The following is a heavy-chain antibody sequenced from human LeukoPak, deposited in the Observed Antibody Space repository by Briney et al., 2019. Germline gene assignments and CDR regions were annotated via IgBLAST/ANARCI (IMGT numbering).Heavy chain of an antibody. J-gene: IGHJ4*02. V-gene: IGHV4-34*01. D-gene: IGHD3-22*01. CDR2: INHSGST. Sequence: SETLSLTCAVYGGSFSGYYWSWIRQPPGKGLEWIGEINHSGSTNYNPSLKSRVTISVDTSKNQFSLKLSSVTAADTAVYYCARRDDSSGYVVKYWGQGTLVTVSS. CDR3: ARRDDSSGYVVKY. CDR1: GGSFSGYY.